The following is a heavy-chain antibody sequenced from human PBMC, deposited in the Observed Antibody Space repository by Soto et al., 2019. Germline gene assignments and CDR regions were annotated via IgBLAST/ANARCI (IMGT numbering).Heavy chain of an antibody. J-gene: IGHJ4*02. CDR1: GFTFSGYY. D-gene: IGHD3-10*01. CDR3: AKGSGGGIESSLINY. V-gene: IGHV3-11*04. Sequence: PGGSLSLSCAASGFTFSGYYMSWIRQAPGKGLEWVAIISSSGSTIYYADSVKGRFTISRDNSMNTLYLQIDSLRPEDTAFYYCAKGSGGGIESSLINYWGPGALVTVSS. CDR2: ISSSGSTI.